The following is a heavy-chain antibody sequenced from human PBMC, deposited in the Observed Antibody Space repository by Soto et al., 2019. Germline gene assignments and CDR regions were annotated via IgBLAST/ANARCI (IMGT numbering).Heavy chain of an antibody. D-gene: IGHD2-2*01. CDR1: GYTFTSYG. CDR3: AKTLPYQLLSGAFDI. CDR2: ISAYNGNT. V-gene: IGHV1-18*01. Sequence: QVQLVQSGAEVKKPGASVKVSCKASGYTFTSYGISWVRQAPGQGLEWMGWISAYNGNTNYAQKLQGRVTMTTDTSTSTAYMELRSLTSDDTAVYYCAKTLPYQLLSGAFDIWGQRTPVTVSS. J-gene: IGHJ3*02.